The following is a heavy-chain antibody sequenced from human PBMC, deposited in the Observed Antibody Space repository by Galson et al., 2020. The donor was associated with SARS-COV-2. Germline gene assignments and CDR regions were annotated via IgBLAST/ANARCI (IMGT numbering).Heavy chain of an antibody. CDR2: INHSGST. D-gene: IGHD3-9*01. CDR1: GGSFSGYY. J-gene: IGHJ4*02. V-gene: IGHV4-34*01. CDR3: ARGPGTTRVLTGYYTLFDY. Sequence: SETLSLTCAVYGGSFSGYYWNWIRQPRGKGLEWIGEINHSGSTNYNPSLTSRVTISVDTSKTQFSLKLSSVTAADTAVYYCARGPGTTRVLTGYYTLFDYWGQGTPVTVSS.